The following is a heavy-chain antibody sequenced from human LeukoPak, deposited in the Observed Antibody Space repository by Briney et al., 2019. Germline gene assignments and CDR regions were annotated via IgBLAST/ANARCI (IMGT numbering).Heavy chain of an antibody. CDR2: IIPIFGTA. V-gene: IGHV1-69*13. D-gene: IGHD2-2*01. CDR1: GGTFSSYA. CDR3: ARVTTDIVVVPAGLDV. Sequence: GASVKVSCKASGGTFSSYAISWVRQAPGQGLEWMGGIIPIFGTANYAQKFQGRVTITADESTSTAYMELSSLRSEDTAVYYCARVTTDIVVVPAGLDVWGQGTTVTVSS. J-gene: IGHJ6*02.